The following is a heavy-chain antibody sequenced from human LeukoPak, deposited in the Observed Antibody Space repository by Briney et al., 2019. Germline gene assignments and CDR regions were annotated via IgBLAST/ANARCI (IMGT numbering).Heavy chain of an antibody. D-gene: IGHD2-2*01. Sequence: PSETLSLTCAVYGGSFSGYYWSWIRQPPGKGLEWIGEINHSGSTNYNPSLKSRVTISVDTSKNQFSLKLSSVTAADTAVYYCASLPIYCSSTSCWDDYWGQGTLVTVSS. V-gene: IGHV4-34*01. CDR2: INHSGST. CDR1: GGSFSGYY. CDR3: ASLPIYCSSTSCWDDY. J-gene: IGHJ4*02.